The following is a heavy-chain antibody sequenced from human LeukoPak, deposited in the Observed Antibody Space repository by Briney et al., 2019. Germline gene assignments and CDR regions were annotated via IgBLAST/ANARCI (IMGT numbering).Heavy chain of an antibody. CDR3: ARRARSGSYYY. J-gene: IGHJ4*02. CDR1: GGSTSSSSYY. CDR2: IYYSGST. D-gene: IGHD1-26*01. V-gene: IGHV4-39*07. Sequence: SETLSLTCTVSGGSTSSSSYYWGWIRQPPGTGLEWIGSIYYSGSTYYNPSLKSRVTISVDTSKNQFSLKLSSVTAADTAVYYCARRARSGSYYYWGQGTLVTVSS.